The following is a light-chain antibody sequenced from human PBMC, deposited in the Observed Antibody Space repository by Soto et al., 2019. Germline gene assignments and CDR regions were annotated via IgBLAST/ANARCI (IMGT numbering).Light chain of an antibody. CDR1: SSDVGGYNY. V-gene: IGLV2-8*01. Sequence: QSALTQPPSASGSPGQSVTISCTGTSSDVGGYNYVSWHQQHPGKAPKLMIYEVSKRPSGVPDRFSGSKSGNTASLTVSGLQAEDEADYYCCAYAGSGTVVFGGGTKLTVL. J-gene: IGLJ2*01. CDR3: CAYAGSGTVV. CDR2: EVS.